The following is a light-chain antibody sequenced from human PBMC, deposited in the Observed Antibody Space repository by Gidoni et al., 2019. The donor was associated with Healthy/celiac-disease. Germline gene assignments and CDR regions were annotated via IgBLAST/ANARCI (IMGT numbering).Light chain of an antibody. CDR3: QQSYSTPR. CDR1: QSISSY. V-gene: IGKV1-39*01. CDR2: AAS. J-gene: IGKJ2*03. Sequence: DIQMTQSPSSLSASVGDRVTITCRASQSISSYLNWYQQKPGKAPKLLIYAASSLQSGVPSRFSGSGSGTDFTLTISSLQPEDFATYYCQQSYSTPRSGQGTKLEIK.